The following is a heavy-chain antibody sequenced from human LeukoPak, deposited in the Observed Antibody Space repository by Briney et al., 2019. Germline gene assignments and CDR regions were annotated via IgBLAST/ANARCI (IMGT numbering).Heavy chain of an antibody. D-gene: IGHD3-10*01. CDR1: GFTFISYW. V-gene: IGHV3-7*01. CDR2: IKTDGSQI. CDR3: AKDLQRFGELFVDY. Sequence: PGGSLLLSCVASGFTFISYWMTCVRQAPGKGLEWVANIKTDGSQIYYVDSVKGRFTISRDNAKNSLYLQMNSLRAEDTAVYYCAKDLQRFGELFVDYWGRGTLVTVSS. J-gene: IGHJ4*02.